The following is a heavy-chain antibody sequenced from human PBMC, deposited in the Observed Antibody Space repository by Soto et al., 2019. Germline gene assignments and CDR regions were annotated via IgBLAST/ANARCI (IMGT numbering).Heavy chain of an antibody. D-gene: IGHD2-21*02. CDR1: GGSISSYY. Sequence: PSETLSLTCTVPGGSISSYYWSWIRQPPGKGLEWIGYIYYSGSTNYNPSLKSRVTISVDTSKNQFSLKLSSVTAADTAVYYCARDTYCGGDCYSDYGMDVWGQGTTVTVSS. CDR3: ARDTYCGGDCYSDYGMDV. J-gene: IGHJ6*02. V-gene: IGHV4-59*01. CDR2: IYYSGST.